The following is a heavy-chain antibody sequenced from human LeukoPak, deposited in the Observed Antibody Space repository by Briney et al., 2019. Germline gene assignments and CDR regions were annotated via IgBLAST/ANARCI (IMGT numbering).Heavy chain of an antibody. Sequence: SGPTLVNPTQTLTLTCTFSGFSLSTSGVGVGWIRQPPGKALECLAVIYWDDDKHYSPSLKSRLTVTKDTSKHQVVLTMTNVDPVDTATYYCAHKMTMATPFDYWGQGTLVTVSS. V-gene: IGHV2-5*02. CDR2: IYWDDDK. J-gene: IGHJ4*02. CDR1: GFSLSTSGVG. CDR3: AHKMTMATPFDY. D-gene: IGHD4/OR15-4a*01.